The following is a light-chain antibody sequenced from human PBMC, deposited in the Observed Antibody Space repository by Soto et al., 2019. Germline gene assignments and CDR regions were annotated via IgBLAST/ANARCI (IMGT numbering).Light chain of an antibody. Sequence: QSALTQPASVSGSPGQSVTIPCTGTNSDLGNYKYVSWYQQYPGKPPQLLIYEVTNRPLGVSNRFSGSKSGNTASLTISGLQAEDEDDYYCSSYTTTITVFGGGTKLTVL. CDR3: SSYTTTITV. J-gene: IGLJ3*02. V-gene: IGLV2-14*01. CDR2: EVT. CDR1: NSDLGNYKY.